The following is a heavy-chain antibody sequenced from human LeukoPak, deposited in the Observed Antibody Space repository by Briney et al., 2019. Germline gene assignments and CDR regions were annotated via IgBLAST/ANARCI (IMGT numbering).Heavy chain of an antibody. D-gene: IGHD3-16*01. Sequence: GGSLRLSCGASGLTFNTYWIHWGCQAPGKGLGWVSQIKFDGSLESYADSVKGRFTISRDNTKNTLYLQMNSLGTEDTAVYYCVTGHYDSRMYFDLWGRGTLVLVSS. CDR3: VTGHYDSRMYFDL. CDR2: IKFDGSLE. V-gene: IGHV3-74*01. CDR1: GLTFNTYW. J-gene: IGHJ2*01.